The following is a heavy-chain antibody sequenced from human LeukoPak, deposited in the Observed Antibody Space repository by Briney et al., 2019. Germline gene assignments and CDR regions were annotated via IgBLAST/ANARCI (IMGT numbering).Heavy chain of an antibody. CDR3: ARGRGGDYVPSRFDY. J-gene: IGHJ4*02. D-gene: IGHD4-17*01. CDR1: GFAFGGFA. Sequence: GGSLRLSCSASGFAFGGFAMGWVRQAPGKGLEWVSSIGGSGGNTYYADSVEGRFTVSRDNSKNTLYLQMNSLRAEDTALYYCARGRGGDYVPSRFDYWGQGTLVTVSS. V-gene: IGHV3-23*01. CDR2: IGGSGGNT.